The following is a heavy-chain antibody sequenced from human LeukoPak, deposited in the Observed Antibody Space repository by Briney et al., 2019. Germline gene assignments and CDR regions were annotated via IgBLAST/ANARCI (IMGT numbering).Heavy chain of an antibody. Sequence: AGGSLRLSCVASGFTVSSNYMNWVRQAPGKGLEWVSVIYSSATTYYADSVKGRFTISRDNSKNTLYLQMNSLRAEDTAVYYCARSGYSYGPFDYWGQGTLVTVSS. D-gene: IGHD5-18*01. J-gene: IGHJ4*02. CDR1: GFTVSSNY. V-gene: IGHV3-66*01. CDR3: ARSGYSYGPFDY. CDR2: IYSSATT.